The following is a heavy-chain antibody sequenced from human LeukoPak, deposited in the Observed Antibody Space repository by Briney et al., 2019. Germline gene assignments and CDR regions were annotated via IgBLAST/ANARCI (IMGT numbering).Heavy chain of an antibody. D-gene: IGHD1-1*01. CDR3: ARDWNRYAY. CDR2: IYTSGST. J-gene: IGHJ4*02. Sequence: SETLSLTCTVSGGSIRSGSYYWSWIGRPAGKGLEWIGRIYTSGSTNYNPSLKSRVTISVDTSKNQFSLKLSSVTAADTAVYYCARDWNRYAYWGQGTLVTVSS. CDR1: GGSIRSGSYY. V-gene: IGHV4-61*02.